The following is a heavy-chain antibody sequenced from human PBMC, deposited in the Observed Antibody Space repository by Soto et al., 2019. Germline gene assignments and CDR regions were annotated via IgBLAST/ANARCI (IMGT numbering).Heavy chain of an antibody. V-gene: IGHV1-69*02. J-gene: IGHJ4*02. CDR3: AVVSIMGWFDY. Sequence: QVQLVQSGAEVKKPGSSVKVSCKASGGTFSSYTISWVRQAPGQGLEWMGRIIPILGIANYAQKFEGRVTISADKSTSTAYMELSSLRSEYTAVYYCAVVSIMGWFDYWGQGTLVTVSS. D-gene: IGHD2-8*01. CDR2: IIPILGIA. CDR1: GGTFSSYT.